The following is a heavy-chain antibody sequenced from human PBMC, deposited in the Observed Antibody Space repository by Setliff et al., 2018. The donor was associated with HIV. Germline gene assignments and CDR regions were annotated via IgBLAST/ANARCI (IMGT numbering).Heavy chain of an antibody. CDR3: ARRSGAAVFYYFDY. J-gene: IGHJ4*02. CDR2: ITPSGAT. Sequence: PSETLSLTCAVYGGSVSGHYWGWFRQPPGKGLEWIGEITPSGATNYLPSLKSRVTMSLDTSKNQFSLKMTSVTAADTAVYYCARRSGAAVFYYFDYWGQGTLVTVSS. V-gene: IGHV4-34*01. CDR1: GGSVSGHY. D-gene: IGHD6-13*01.